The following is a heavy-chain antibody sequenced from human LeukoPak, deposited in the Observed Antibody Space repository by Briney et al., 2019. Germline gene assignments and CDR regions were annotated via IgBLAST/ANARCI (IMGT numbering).Heavy chain of an antibody. Sequence: GASVTVSCKASKYTFTSYDINWVRQATGQGLEWMGWMNPSSGSTGYAQNFQGRVTMTRDTSISTAYMELSSLRSEDTAVYFCARSNYGGERWFDPWGQGTLVIVSS. D-gene: IGHD4-23*01. V-gene: IGHV1-8*01. CDR1: KYTFTSYD. J-gene: IGHJ5*02. CDR3: ARSNYGGERWFDP. CDR2: MNPSSGST.